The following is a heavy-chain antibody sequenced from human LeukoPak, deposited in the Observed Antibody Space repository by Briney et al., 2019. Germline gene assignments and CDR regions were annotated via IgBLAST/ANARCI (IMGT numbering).Heavy chain of an antibody. V-gene: IGHV3-53*01. Sequence: GGSLRLSCAASGFTVSINYMSWVRQAPGKGLEWGSEIYSDGSTYYAASVKGRYSISRDNSKKTVYLQMNSLRGEDTAVYYCAREPREHGVFDNWGQGTMVTVSS. J-gene: IGHJ3*02. CDR1: GFTVSINY. D-gene: IGHD1-26*01. CDR3: AREPREHGVFDN. CDR2: IYSDGST.